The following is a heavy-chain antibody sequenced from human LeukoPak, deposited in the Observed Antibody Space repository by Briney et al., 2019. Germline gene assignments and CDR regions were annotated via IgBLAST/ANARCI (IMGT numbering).Heavy chain of an antibody. Sequence: PSETLSLTCTVSGGSISSYYRSWIRQPPGKGLEWIGYIYYSGSTNYNPSLKSRVTISVDTSRNQFSLKLSSLTAADTAVYYCAAGSSWYRSWFDPWGQGTLVTVSS. CDR3: AAGSSWYRSWFDP. D-gene: IGHD6-13*01. J-gene: IGHJ5*02. CDR1: GGSISSYY. V-gene: IGHV4-59*01. CDR2: IYYSGST.